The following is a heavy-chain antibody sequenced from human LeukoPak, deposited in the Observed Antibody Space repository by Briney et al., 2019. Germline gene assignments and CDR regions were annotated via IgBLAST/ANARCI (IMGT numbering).Heavy chain of an antibody. CDR2: IRSKANSYAT. Sequence: AGSLRLSCAASGFTFSGSAMHWVRQASGKGLEWVGRIRSKANSYATAYAASVKGRFTISRDDSKNTAYLQMNSLKTEDAAVYYCARLYCGVGSCYSYYMDVWGKGTTVTVSS. CDR3: ARLYCGVGSCYSYYMDV. CDR1: GFTFSGSA. D-gene: IGHD2-21*01. V-gene: IGHV3-73*01. J-gene: IGHJ6*03.